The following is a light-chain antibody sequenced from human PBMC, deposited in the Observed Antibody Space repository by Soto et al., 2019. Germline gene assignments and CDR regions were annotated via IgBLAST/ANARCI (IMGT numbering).Light chain of an antibody. V-gene: IGLV2-14*01. CDR1: SSDVGRYNH. CDR2: EVS. J-gene: IGLJ1*01. Sequence: QSALTQPASVSGSPGQSITISCTGTSSDVGRYNHVSWYQHHPGKAPKLIISEVSNRPSGVSNRFSGSKSGYTASLTISGLQAEDEADYYCNSHTSGDFRVFGTGIKLTVL. CDR3: NSHTSGDFRV.